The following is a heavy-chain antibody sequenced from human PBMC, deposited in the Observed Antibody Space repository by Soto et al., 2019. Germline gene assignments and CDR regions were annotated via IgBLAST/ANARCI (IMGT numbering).Heavy chain of an antibody. D-gene: IGHD5-12*01. J-gene: IGHJ4*02. CDR1: GFSVSDNY. CDR2: IYSGGST. Sequence: EVQLVESGGGLIQPGGSLRLSCAVSGFSVSDNYMSWVRQAPGKGLEWVSLIYSGGSTFYADSVKGRFTISRSNSGNTLYLQMNIRRLEDTAVYYCATGGNRYYFEYWGQGILVAVSS. CDR3: ATGGNRYYFEY. V-gene: IGHV3-53*01.